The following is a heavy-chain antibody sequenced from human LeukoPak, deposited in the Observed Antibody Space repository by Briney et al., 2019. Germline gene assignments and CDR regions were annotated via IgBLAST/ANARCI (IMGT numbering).Heavy chain of an antibody. Sequence: GGSLRLSCAGSEFTFSSHWMSWVRQAPGKGLEWVANINEDGSKKNYVDSVKGRFTISRDNAKNSLYLQMSSLRAEDTAVYYCARDGWELRPSGGQGTLVTVSS. V-gene: IGHV3-7*04. CDR1: EFTFSSHW. D-gene: IGHD1-26*01. CDR2: INEDGSKK. CDR3: ARDGWELRPS. J-gene: IGHJ4*02.